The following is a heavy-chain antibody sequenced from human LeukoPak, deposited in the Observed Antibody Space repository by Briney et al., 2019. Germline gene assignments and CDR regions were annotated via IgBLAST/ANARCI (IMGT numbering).Heavy chain of an antibody. J-gene: IGHJ3*01. D-gene: IGHD2-15*01. CDR3: ASLLSGGGYALDV. CDR1: GFTFSRDW. V-gene: IGHV3-74*01. Sequence: PGGSLRLSCAASGFTFSRDWMHWVRHAPGKGLEWVSRIDSNGGSTTYADSVRARFTISRDNAKNTLYLQMNSLRAEDTAVYYCASLLSGGGYALDVWGQGTLVTVSS. CDR2: IDSNGGST.